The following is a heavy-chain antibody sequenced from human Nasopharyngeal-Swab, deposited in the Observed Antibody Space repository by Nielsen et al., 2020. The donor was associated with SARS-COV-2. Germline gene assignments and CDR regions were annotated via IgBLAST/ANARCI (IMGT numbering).Heavy chain of an antibody. V-gene: IGHV4-39*01. CDR3: ARQWYCSGGSCYPPCAFDI. Sequence: SETLSLTCTVSAGSISSSSYYWGWIRRPPGKWLEWIGSIYYSGSTYYNPSPKSRVTVSVDTFKNQFSLKLNSVTAAATAMYYCARQWYCSGGSCYPPCAFDIWGQGTRVTVSS. CDR2: IYYSGST. J-gene: IGHJ3*02. CDR1: AGSISSSSYY. D-gene: IGHD2-15*01.